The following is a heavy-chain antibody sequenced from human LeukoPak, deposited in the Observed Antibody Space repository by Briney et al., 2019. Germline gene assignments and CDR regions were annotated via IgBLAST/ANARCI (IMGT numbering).Heavy chain of an antibody. V-gene: IGHV4-34*01. CDR3: ARLKGRAVAGTLEVDY. Sequence: PSETLSLTCAVYGGSFSGYYWSWIRQPPAKGLEWIGEINHSGSTNYNPSLKSRVTISVDTSKNQFSLKLSSVAAADTAVYYGARLKGRAVAGTLEVDYWGQGTLVTVSS. D-gene: IGHD6-19*01. CDR1: GGSFSGYY. CDR2: INHSGST. J-gene: IGHJ4*02.